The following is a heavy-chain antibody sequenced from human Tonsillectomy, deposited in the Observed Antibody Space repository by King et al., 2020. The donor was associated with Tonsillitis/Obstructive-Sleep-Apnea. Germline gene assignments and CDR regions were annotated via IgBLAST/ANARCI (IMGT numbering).Heavy chain of an antibody. D-gene: IGHD2-2*01. Sequence: QVQLVESGGGVVQPGRSLRLSCAASGFTFSIYGMHWVRQAPGKGLEWVAFVSYDGSDNYYADSVKGRFTISRDNSKNTLYLQMNSLRAEDTALFYCAKNVLVPAATHYYYYYGMDVWGQGTTVTGSS. J-gene: IGHJ6*02. V-gene: IGHV3-30*18. CDR1: GFTFSIYG. CDR3: AKNVLVPAATHYYYYYGMDV. CDR2: VSYDGSDN.